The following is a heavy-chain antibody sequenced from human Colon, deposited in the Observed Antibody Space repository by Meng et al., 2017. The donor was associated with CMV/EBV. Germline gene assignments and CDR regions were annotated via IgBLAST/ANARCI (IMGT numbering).Heavy chain of an antibody. D-gene: IGHD3-22*01. CDR3: YSYYYDSSGYSDY. CDR1: GFTFSSYA. V-gene: IGHV3-30-3*01. J-gene: IGHJ4*02. Sequence: GGSLRLSCAASGFTFSSYAMHWVRQAPGKGLEWVAVISYDGSNKYYADSVKGRFTISRDNSKNTLYLQMNSLRAEDTAVYYCYSYYYDSSGYSDYWGQGTLVTVS. CDR2: ISYDGSNK.